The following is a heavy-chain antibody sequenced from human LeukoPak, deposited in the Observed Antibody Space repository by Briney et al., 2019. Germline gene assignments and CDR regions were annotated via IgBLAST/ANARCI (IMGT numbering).Heavy chain of an antibody. CDR2: IRYDGSNK. CDR3: AKERLERRRSPFDC. CDR1: GFTFSSYG. Sequence: GGSLRLSCAASGFTFSSYGMHWVRQAPGKGLEWVAFIRYDGSNKYYADSVKGRFTISRDNSKNTLYLQMNSLRAEDTAVYYCAKERLERRRSPFDCWGQGTLVTVSS. V-gene: IGHV3-30*02. J-gene: IGHJ4*02. D-gene: IGHD1-1*01.